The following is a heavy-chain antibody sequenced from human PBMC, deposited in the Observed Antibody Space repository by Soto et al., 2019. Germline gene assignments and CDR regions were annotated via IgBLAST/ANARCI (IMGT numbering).Heavy chain of an antibody. V-gene: IGHV3-7*04. J-gene: IGHJ3*02. D-gene: IGHD4-17*01. CDR3: VRIPPTVTTWSFDI. Sequence: EVQLVESGGGLGQPGGSLRLSCAASGFTISSYWMTWVRQAPGKGLEWVANIKQDGSEKYYVDSVKGRFTIARDNAKNSLYLQMNSLRAEDTAVYYCVRIPPTVTTWSFDIWGQGTVVTVSS. CDR2: IKQDGSEK. CDR1: GFTISSYW.